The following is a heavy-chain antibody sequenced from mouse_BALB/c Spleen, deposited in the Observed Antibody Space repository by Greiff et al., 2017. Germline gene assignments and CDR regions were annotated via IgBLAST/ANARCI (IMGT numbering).Heavy chain of an antibody. V-gene: IGHV1-7*01. Sequence: QVQLQQSGAELAKPGASVKMSCKASGYTFTSYWMHWVKQRPGQGLEWIGYINPSTGYTEYNQKFKDKATLTADKSSSTAYMQLSSLTSEDSAVYYCARRWLLHAMDYWGQGTSVIVSS. D-gene: IGHD2-3*01. CDR1: GYTFTSYW. CDR3: ARRWLLHAMDY. J-gene: IGHJ4*01. CDR2: INPSTGYT.